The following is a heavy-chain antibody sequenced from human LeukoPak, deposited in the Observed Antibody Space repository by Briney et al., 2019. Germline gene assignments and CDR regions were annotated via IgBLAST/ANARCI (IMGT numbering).Heavy chain of an antibody. CDR3: AKLTSYIYCSSTSCWVDY. Sequence: GGSLRLSCAASGFTFSSYAMSWVCQAPGKGLEWVSAISGSGGSTYYADSVKGRFTISRDNSKNTLYLQMNSLRAEDTAVYYCAKLTSYIYCSSTSCWVDYWGQGTLVTVSS. D-gene: IGHD2-2*01. J-gene: IGHJ4*02. V-gene: IGHV3-23*01. CDR2: ISGSGGST. CDR1: GFTFSSYA.